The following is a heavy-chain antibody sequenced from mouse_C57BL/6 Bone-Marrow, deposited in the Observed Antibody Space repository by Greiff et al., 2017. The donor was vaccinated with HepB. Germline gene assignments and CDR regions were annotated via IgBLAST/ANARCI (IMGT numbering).Heavy chain of an antibody. CDR2: IDPNSGGT. Sequence: VKLQESGAELVKPGASVKLSCKASGYTFTSYWMHWVKQRPGRGLEWIGRIDPNSGGTKYNEKFKSKATLTVDKPSSTAYMQLSSLTSEDSAVYYCAREGGILRRYFDVWGTGTTVTVSS. CDR3: AREGGILRRYFDV. D-gene: IGHD1-1*01. V-gene: IGHV1-72*01. CDR1: GYTFTSYW. J-gene: IGHJ1*03.